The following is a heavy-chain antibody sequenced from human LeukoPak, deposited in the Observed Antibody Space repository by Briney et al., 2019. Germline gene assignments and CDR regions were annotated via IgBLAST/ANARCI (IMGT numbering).Heavy chain of an antibody. CDR1: GYTFTGYY. CDR2: INPNSGGT. Sequence: GASVKVSCKASGYTFTGYYMHWVRQAPGQGLEWMGWINPNSGGTNYAQKFQGRVTMTRDTSISTAYMELSRLRSDDTAVYYCASGYCSSTSCYGHDWFGPWGQGTLVTVSS. V-gene: IGHV1-2*02. J-gene: IGHJ5*02. D-gene: IGHD2-2*03. CDR3: ASGYCSSTSCYGHDWFGP.